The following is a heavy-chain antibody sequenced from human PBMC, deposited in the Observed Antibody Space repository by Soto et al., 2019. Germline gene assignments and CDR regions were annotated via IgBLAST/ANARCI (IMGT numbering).Heavy chain of an antibody. D-gene: IGHD2-2*01. V-gene: IGHV3-23*01. CDR2: ISGSGGST. CDR1: GFTLSSYA. J-gene: IGHJ6*02. Sequence: SGGFLRLSCAASGFTLSSYAMSWVRQAPGKGLEWVSAISGSGGSTYYADSVKGRFTISRDNSKNTLYLQMNSLRAEDTAVYYCAKAKYCSSTSCYYYYGMDVWGQGTTVTVSS. CDR3: AKAKYCSSTSCYYYYGMDV.